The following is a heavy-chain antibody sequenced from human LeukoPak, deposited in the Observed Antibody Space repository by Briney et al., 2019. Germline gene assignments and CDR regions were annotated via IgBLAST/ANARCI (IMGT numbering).Heavy chain of an antibody. CDR1: GFTFSSYA. V-gene: IGHV3-30*04. CDR2: ISFDGSNK. J-gene: IGHJ4*02. Sequence: GGSLRLSCAASGFTFSSYAMHWVRQAPGKGLEWVAVISFDGSNKYYADSVKGRFTISRDNSKNTLYLQMNSLRAEDTAVYYCAPQRGFRLLDRYFDSWGQGTLVTVSS. D-gene: IGHD5-18*01. CDR3: APQRGFRLLDRYFDS.